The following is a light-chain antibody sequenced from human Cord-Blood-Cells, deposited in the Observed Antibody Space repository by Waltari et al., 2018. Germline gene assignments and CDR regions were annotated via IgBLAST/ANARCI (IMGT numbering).Light chain of an antibody. CDR2: FGS. Sequence: DIVMTQSPLSLPVTPGEPASISCRSSQSLLHSNGYNYLDWYLQKPGQSPQLLIYFGSNRDSGVPDRFSGSGSDTDFTLKISRVEAEDVGVYYCMQALQTPYTFGQGTKLEIK. CDR1: QSLLHSNGYNY. V-gene: IGKV2-28*01. J-gene: IGKJ2*01. CDR3: MQALQTPYT.